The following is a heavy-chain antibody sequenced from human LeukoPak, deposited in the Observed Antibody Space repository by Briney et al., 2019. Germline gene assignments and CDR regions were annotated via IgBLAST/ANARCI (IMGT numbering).Heavy chain of an antibody. D-gene: IGHD6-6*01. V-gene: IGHV4-4*07. CDR3: ARSSIAEPGYYYYMDV. J-gene: IGHJ6*03. CDR2: IYTSGST. CDR1: GGSISSCY. Sequence: SETLSLTCTVSGGSISSCYWSWIRQPAGKGLEWIGRIYTSGSTNYNPSLKSRVTMSVDTSKNQFSLKLSSVTAADTAVYYCARSSIAEPGYYYYMDVWGKGTTVTVSS.